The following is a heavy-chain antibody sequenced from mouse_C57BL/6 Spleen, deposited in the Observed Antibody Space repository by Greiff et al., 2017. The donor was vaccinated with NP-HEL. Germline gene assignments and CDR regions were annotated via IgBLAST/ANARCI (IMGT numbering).Heavy chain of an antibody. CDR1: GYTFTSYT. CDR2: INPSSGYT. J-gene: IGHJ3*01. CDR3: ARDDYDVPAWFAY. V-gene: IGHV1-4*01. D-gene: IGHD2-4*01. Sequence: QVQLQQSGAELARPGASVKMSCKASGYTFTSYTMHWVKQRPGQGLEWIGYINPSSGYTKYNQKFKDKATLTADKSSSTAYMQLSSLTSEDSAVYYCARDDYDVPAWFAYWGQGTLVTVSA.